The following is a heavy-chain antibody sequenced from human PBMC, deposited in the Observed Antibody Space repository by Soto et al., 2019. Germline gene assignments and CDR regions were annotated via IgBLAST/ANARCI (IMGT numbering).Heavy chain of an antibody. V-gene: IGHV3-49*03. D-gene: IGHD3-9*01. CDR1: GFTFGDYA. Sequence: PGGSRRLSCTASGFTFGDYAMSWFRQAPGKGLEWVGFIRSKAYGGTTEYAASVKGRFTISRDDSKSIAYLQMNSLKTEDTAVYYCTREVEYYDILTGTSVYFDYWGQGTLVTVSS. CDR3: TREVEYYDILTGTSVYFDY. CDR2: IRSKAYGGTT. J-gene: IGHJ4*02.